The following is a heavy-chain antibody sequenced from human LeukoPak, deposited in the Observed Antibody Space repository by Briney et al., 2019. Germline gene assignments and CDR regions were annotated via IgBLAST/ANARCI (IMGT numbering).Heavy chain of an antibody. D-gene: IGHD5-18*01. Sequence: SETLSLTCIVSGGSISTYYWTWVRQPPGKGLEWIGYVYYDGSTYYHPSLQSRLAISVDTSKNQFSLNLTSVAAADTAVYYCVRGLTGYSYFFDYWGQGALVTVSS. CDR1: GGSISTYY. CDR2: VYYDGST. CDR3: VRGLTGYSYFFDY. J-gene: IGHJ4*02. V-gene: IGHV4-59*06.